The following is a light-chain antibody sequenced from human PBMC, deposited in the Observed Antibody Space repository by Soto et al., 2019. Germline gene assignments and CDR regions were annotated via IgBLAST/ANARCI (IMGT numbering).Light chain of an antibody. Sequence: EIVLTQSPGTLSLSPGERATLSCRASQSVSSTYLAWYQHKPGQAPRLLIFGVSSRATGIPDRFSGSGSGTDFTLTISRLEPEDFAVYYCQHYDNSPPMYTFGQGTKLEI. CDR3: QHYDNSPPMYT. V-gene: IGKV3-20*01. CDR2: GVS. CDR1: QSVSSTY. J-gene: IGKJ2*01.